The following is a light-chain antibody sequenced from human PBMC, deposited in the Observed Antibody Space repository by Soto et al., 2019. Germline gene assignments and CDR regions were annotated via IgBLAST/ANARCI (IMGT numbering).Light chain of an antibody. J-gene: IGLJ1*01. CDR2: EVT. CDR1: SSVVDNYNF. CDR3: SSYTSSGTQV. Sequence: QSALTQPASVSGSPGQSITISCTATSSVVDNYNFVSWYQHHPGKAPKLMIYEVTRRPSGVSSRFSGSKSGNTASLTISGLQAEDEADYYCSSYTSSGTQVFGHGKKVIV. V-gene: IGLV2-14*01.